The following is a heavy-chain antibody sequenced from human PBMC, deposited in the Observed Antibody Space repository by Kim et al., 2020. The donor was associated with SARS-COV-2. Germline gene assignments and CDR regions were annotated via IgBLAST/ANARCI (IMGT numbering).Heavy chain of an antibody. V-gene: IGHV4-34*01. CDR3: ARVRGYSYGYFDY. D-gene: IGHD5-18*01. J-gene: IGHJ4*02. Sequence: NPALKSRVSFSGDTSKSHFSLKLSSVAAADTAVYYCARVRGYSYGYFDYWGQGTLVTVSS.